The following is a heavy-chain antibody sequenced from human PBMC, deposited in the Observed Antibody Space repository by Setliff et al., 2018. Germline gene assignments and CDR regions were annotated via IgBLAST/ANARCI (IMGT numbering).Heavy chain of an antibody. Sequence: ASVKVSCKTSGYSFTTHGISWVRQAPGQGLEWMGWINAYAQKFQGRVTMTTDTSTNTAYMELRSLRSDDTAVYYCARERATIVVEPDQAFFHHWGQGTLVTVSS. D-gene: IGHD2-15*01. V-gene: IGHV1-18*01. CDR3: ARERATIVVEPDQAFFHH. CDR1: GYSFTTHG. CDR2: INAY. J-gene: IGHJ1*01.